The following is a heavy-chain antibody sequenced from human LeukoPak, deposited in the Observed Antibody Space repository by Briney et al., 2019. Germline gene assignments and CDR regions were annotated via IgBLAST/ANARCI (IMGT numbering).Heavy chain of an antibody. D-gene: IGHD3-3*01. CDR2: VTGSGHRT. CDR1: EFTFRSHA. Sequence: PGGSLRVSCAASEFTFRSHAMSWVHQAPGKGLDWVACVTGSGHRTYYADSVKGRFTISRDNSKNTVYLQMDSLRVEDTAVYYCARVAYSDFWSGYYVDSWGQGILVTVSS. V-gene: IGHV3-23*01. J-gene: IGHJ5*01. CDR3: ARVAYSDFWSGYYVDS.